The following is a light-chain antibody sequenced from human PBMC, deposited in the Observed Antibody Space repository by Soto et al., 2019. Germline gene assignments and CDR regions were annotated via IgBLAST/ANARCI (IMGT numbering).Light chain of an antibody. Sequence: IVMTQSPATLSLSPGERATLSCRAIQSVSSNLAWLQQKPGQAPRLLIYGASTRATGIPARFSGSGSGTEFTLTISRLEPEDFAVYYCQQYAASPYTFGQGTRLEIK. CDR3: QQYAASPYT. CDR2: GAS. J-gene: IGKJ5*01. CDR1: QSVSSN. V-gene: IGKV3-15*01.